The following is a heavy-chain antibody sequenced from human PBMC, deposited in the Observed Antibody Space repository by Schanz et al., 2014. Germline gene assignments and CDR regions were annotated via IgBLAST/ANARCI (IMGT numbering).Heavy chain of an antibody. Sequence: QVQLVESGGGLVKPGGSLRLSCAASGFTFSDHYMAWFRQAPGKGLEWVSIISNTGTFIYYADSVRGRFVISRDNAKSSLFLQMKGLRAEDTAVYYCVRDAYLQIRGTVFDSWGPGNLVTVSS. V-gene: IGHV3-11*01. CDR1: GFTFSDHY. D-gene: IGHD1-1*01. J-gene: IGHJ4*02. CDR2: ISNTGTFI. CDR3: VRDAYLQIRGTVFDS.